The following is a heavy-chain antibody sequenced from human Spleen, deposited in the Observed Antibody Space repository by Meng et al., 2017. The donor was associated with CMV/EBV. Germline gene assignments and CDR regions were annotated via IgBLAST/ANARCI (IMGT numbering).Heavy chain of an antibody. J-gene: IGHJ4*02. V-gene: IGHV3-74*01. CDR3: ARANTASFDY. CDR1: GFTFSSYW. CDR2: INSDGSST. D-gene: IGHD5-18*01. Sequence: GESLKISCAASGFTFSSYWMHWVRQAPGKGLVWVSRINSDGSSTSYADSVKGRFTISRDNSKNTVDLQMNSLRLEDTAVYYCARANTASFDYWGQGTQVTVSS.